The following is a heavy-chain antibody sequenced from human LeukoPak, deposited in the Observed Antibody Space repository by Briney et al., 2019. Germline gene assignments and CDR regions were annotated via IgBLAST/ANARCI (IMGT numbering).Heavy chain of an antibody. CDR3: ARSPSSSGWYADY. CDR2: ISAYNGAT. Sequence: GASVTVSCKASGYTFTSYGISWVRQAPGEGLEWMGWISAYNGATNYARKLQGRVTMTTDTSANTAYMELRSLTSDDTAVYYCARSPSSSGWYADYWGLGTLVTVSS. V-gene: IGHV1-18*01. J-gene: IGHJ4*02. D-gene: IGHD6-19*01. CDR1: GYTFTSYG.